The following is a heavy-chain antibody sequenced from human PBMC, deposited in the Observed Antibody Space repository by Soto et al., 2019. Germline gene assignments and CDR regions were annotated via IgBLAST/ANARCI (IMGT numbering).Heavy chain of an antibody. D-gene: IGHD2-21*01. Sequence: SETLSLTCAVSGFSISSGYYWGWIRQPPGRGLEWIGSIDHSGNTVYNPSLESRITISVDSSKNQISLKVTSGTAADTAVYYCARDNIPHRNARQIIDHQYGMDIWGQGTAVTVSS. CDR1: GFSISSGYY. CDR2: IDHSGNT. J-gene: IGHJ6*02. CDR3: ARDNIPHRNARQIIDHQYGMDI. V-gene: IGHV4-38-2*02.